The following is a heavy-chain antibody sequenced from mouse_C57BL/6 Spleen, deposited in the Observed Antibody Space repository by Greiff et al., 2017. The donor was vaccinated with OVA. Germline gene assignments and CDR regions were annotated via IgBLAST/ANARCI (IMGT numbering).Heavy chain of an antibody. V-gene: IGHV1-26*01. CDR3: AGNSNYDAMDY. CDR1: GYTFTDYY. D-gene: IGHD2-5*01. J-gene: IGHJ4*01. CDR2: INPNNGGT. Sequence: VQLQQSGPELVKPGASVKISCKASGYTFTDYYMNWVKQSHGQSLEWIGDINPNNGGTSYHQKFKGKATLTVDKSSSPAYRELSSLTSEDSAVYYCAGNSNYDAMDYWGQGTSVTVSS.